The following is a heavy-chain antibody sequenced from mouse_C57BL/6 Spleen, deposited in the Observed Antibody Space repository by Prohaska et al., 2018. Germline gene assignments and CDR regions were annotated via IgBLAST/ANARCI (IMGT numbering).Heavy chain of an antibody. CDR2: INSDGSSI. V-gene: IGHV11-2*01. J-gene: IGHJ1*01. CDR1: GFTFSGFW. Sequence: EVQLLETGVSLVQPGGSRGLSCDGSGFTFSGFWMSWVCQTPGKTLEWIGDINSDGSSINYAPSIKDRFTIFRDNEKSTLYTKVSNVRLEDTVTYYSVGSSKSRYVQVWGAVSRV. CDR3: VGSSKSRYVQV. D-gene: IGHD2-14*01.